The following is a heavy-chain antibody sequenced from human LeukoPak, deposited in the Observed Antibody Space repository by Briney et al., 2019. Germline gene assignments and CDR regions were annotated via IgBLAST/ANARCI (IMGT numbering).Heavy chain of an antibody. V-gene: IGHV3-30-3*01. J-gene: IGHJ4*02. CDR1: GFTFSSYA. Sequence: GGSLRLSCAASGFTFSSYAMHWVRQAPGKGLEWVAVISYDGSNKYYADSVKGRFTISRDNSKNTLYLQMNSLRAEDTAVYYCARDSATEGGYFDYWGQGTLVIVSS. CDR3: ARDSATEGGYFDY. CDR2: ISYDGSNK.